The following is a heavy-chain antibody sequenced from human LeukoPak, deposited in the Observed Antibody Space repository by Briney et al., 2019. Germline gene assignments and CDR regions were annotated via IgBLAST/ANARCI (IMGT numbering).Heavy chain of an antibody. CDR2: ISRSGSIT. CDR1: GFAFSTYE. D-gene: IGHD2/OR15-2a*01. CDR3: ARGMLNIF. V-gene: IGHV3-48*03. J-gene: IGHJ4*02. Sequence: KAGGSLRLPCAASGFAFSTYEMNWVRQAPGKGLEWISYISRSGSITNYADSVKGRFTISRDDDRNSLSLEMSGLRVEDSAVYFCARGMLNIFWGQGTRVAVSS.